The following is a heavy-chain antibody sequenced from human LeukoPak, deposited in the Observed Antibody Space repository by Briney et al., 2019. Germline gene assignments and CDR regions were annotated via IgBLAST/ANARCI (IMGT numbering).Heavy chain of an antibody. CDR2: IKQDGSEK. V-gene: IGHV3-7*01. CDR1: GFTFSSYW. CDR3: ARDESVAAAGTGSDY. J-gene: IGHJ4*02. Sequence: GGSLRLSCAASGFTFSSYWMSWVRQAPGKGLEWVANIKQDGSEKYYVDSVKGRFTISRDNAKNSLYLQMNSLRAEDTAVYCCARDESVAAAGTGSDYWGQGTLVTVSS. D-gene: IGHD6-13*01.